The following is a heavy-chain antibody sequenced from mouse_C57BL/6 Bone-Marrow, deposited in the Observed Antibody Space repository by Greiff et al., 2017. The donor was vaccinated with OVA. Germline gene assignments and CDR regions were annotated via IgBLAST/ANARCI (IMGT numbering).Heavy chain of an antibody. Sequence: VQLQESGAELVRPGASVKLSCKASGYTFTDYYINWVKQRPGQGLEWIARIYPGSGNTYYNEKFKGKATLTAEKSSSTAYMQLSSLTSEDSAVYFCAREGSYERDFDYWGQGTTLTVSS. CDR3: AREGSYERDFDY. V-gene: IGHV1-76*01. J-gene: IGHJ2*01. CDR2: IYPGSGNT. CDR1: GYTFTDYY. D-gene: IGHD2-3*01.